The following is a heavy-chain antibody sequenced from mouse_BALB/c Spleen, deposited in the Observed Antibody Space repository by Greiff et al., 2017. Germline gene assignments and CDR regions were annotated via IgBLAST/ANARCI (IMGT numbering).Heavy chain of an antibody. CDR1: GYSITSDYA. V-gene: IGHV3-2*02. D-gene: IGHD1-3*01. Sequence: DVKLVESGPGLVKPSQSLSLTCTVTGYSITSDYAWNWIRQFPGNKLEWMGYISYSGSTSYNPSLKSRISITRDTSKNQFFLQLNSVTTEDTATYYCARREISGYYFDYWGQGTTLTVSS. CDR2: ISYSGST. CDR3: ARREISGYYFDY. J-gene: IGHJ2*01.